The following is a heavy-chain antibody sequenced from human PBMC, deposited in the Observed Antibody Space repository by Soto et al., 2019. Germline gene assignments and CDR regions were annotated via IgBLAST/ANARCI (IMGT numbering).Heavy chain of an antibody. CDR1: GGTFSSYA. V-gene: IGHV1-69*06. J-gene: IGHJ6*02. Sequence: QVQLVQSGAEVKKPGSSVKVSCKASGGTFSSYAISWVRQAPGQGLEWMGGIIPIFGTANYAQKFQGRVTITADKSPSTAYMELSSLRSEDTAVYYCARDSIAARPRSYYGMDVWGQGTTVTVSS. D-gene: IGHD6-6*01. CDR3: ARDSIAARPRSYYGMDV. CDR2: IIPIFGTA.